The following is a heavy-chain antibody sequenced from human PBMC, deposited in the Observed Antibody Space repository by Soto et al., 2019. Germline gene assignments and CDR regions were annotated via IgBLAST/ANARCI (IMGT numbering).Heavy chain of an antibody. Sequence: QVQLQESGPGLVKPSETLSLTCTVSGGSISSDYWTWIRQPPGERLEWIGYIYYNGNTNYNSSLKSRVTISIDASKNQFSLKLNPVTAAGTAVYFCARLAYTSGFTFDYWGRGTLVTVSS. CDR1: GGSISSDY. CDR2: IYYNGNT. J-gene: IGHJ4*02. D-gene: IGHD5-18*01. V-gene: IGHV4-59*01. CDR3: ARLAYTSGFTFDY.